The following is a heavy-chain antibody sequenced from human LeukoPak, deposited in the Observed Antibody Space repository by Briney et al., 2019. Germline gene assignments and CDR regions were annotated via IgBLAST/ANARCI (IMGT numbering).Heavy chain of an antibody. CDR1: GFTFYNYA. CDR2: ISESGTST. J-gene: IGHJ6*03. Sequence: GGSLRLSCAASGFTFYNYAMAWVRRAPGKGLEWVSTISESGTSTYYADSVKGRFTISRDNSKNTLFLQMNGLRAEDTAVYYCARVSSSWPYYYYYYMDVWGKGTTVTVSS. V-gene: IGHV3-23*01. D-gene: IGHD6-13*01. CDR3: ARVSSSWPYYYYYYMDV.